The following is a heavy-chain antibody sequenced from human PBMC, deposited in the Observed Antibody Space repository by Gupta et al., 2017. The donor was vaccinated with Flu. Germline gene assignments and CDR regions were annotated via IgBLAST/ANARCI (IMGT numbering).Heavy chain of an antibody. J-gene: IGHJ4*02. CDR2: VFPSGST. V-gene: IGHV4-38-2*02. CDR3: ARVRLSRGPRDAFDY. CDR1: GLSLNHSFY. Sequence: QVQLQESGPGLVRPSATLSLTCTVSGLSLNHSFYWAWIRQPPGKALEWIGSVFPSGSTYFNPSLQSRLSISIDTSKNQFSLSLRSVTAADTALYFCARVRLSRGPRDAFDYWGPGTLVTVSS. D-gene: IGHD2-15*01.